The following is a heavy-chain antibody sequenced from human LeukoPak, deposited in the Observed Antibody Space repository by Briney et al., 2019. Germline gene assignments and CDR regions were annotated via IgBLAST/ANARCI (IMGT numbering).Heavy chain of an antibody. V-gene: IGHV4-34*01. CDR1: GGSFSGYY. Sequence: SETLSLTCAVYGGSFSGYYWSWIRQPPGKGLEWIGDINHIGSTNYNPSLKSRVTVSVDMSKNQLSLKLSSVTAADTAVYYCARGTVTTPYFFDYWGQGTLVTVSS. D-gene: IGHD4-17*01. CDR2: INHIGST. CDR3: ARGTVTTPYFFDY. J-gene: IGHJ4*02.